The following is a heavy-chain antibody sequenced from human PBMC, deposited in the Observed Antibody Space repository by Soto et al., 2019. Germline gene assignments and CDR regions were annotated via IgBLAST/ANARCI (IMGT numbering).Heavy chain of an antibody. Sequence: PGGSLRHSCSASGFTFSDYYMSWIRQAPGKGLEWVSYISSSGSTIYYADSVKGRFTISRDNAKNSLYLQMNSLRAEDTAVYYCARDPPPAGYEFDNWGQGTLVTVSS. CDR1: GFTFSDYY. J-gene: IGHJ4*02. V-gene: IGHV3-11*01. D-gene: IGHD5-12*01. CDR2: ISSSGSTI. CDR3: ARDPPPAGYEFDN.